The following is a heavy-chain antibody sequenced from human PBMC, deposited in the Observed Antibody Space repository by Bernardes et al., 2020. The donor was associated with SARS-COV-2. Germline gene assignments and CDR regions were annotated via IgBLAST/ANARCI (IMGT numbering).Heavy chain of an antibody. Sequence: VKVSCKASGYTFIAYYIHWLRQAPGQGLEWMGWINPNTGFTNYEQRFQGRITMTRDTSISTGYMELSGLTFDDTAVYHCARAAWDCSSGTCYHEYPYGMDVWGQGTLVTVSS. J-gene: IGHJ6*02. CDR1: GYTFIAYY. CDR2: INPNTGFT. CDR3: ARAAWDCSSGTCYHEYPYGMDV. V-gene: IGHV1-2*02. D-gene: IGHD2-15*01.